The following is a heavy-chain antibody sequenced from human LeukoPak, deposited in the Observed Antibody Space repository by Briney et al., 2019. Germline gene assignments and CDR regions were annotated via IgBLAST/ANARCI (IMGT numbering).Heavy chain of an antibody. D-gene: IGHD6-19*01. CDR1: GGSISSYY. J-gene: IGHJ4*02. CDR2: FHYSGST. CDR3: AKDFKSSGWYVLPYFDY. Sequence: PSETLSLTCTVSGGSISSYYWNWIRQPPREGLEWIGYFHYSGSTNYNPSLKSRVTISVDTSKNQFSLKLSSVTAADTAVYYCAKDFKSSGWYVLPYFDYWGQGTLVTVSS. V-gene: IGHV4-59*01.